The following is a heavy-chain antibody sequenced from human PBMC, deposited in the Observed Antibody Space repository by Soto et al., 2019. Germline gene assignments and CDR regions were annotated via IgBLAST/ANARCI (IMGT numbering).Heavy chain of an antibody. D-gene: IGHD2-2*01. V-gene: IGHV3-21*06. CDR3: ARDQGYCSSTSCYHWFDP. CDR2: ISSSSSYI. CDR1: GFTFSSYS. Sequence: GGSLRFSCAASGFTFSSYSMNWVRQAPGKGLEWVSSISSSSSYIYYAYSVKGRFTISRDNAKNSLYLQMNSLRAEDTAVYYCARDQGYCSSTSCYHWFDPWGRGTLVTVSS. J-gene: IGHJ5*02.